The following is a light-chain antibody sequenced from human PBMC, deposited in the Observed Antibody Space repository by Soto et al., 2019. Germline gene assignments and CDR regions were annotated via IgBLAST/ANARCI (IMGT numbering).Light chain of an antibody. CDR2: GAS. J-gene: IGKJ4*01. Sequence: EIVLTQSPGTLSLSPGERAALSCRASQSVSSSYLAWYQQKPGQAPRLLIYGASSRATGIPDRFSGSGSGTDFTFTISRLEPEDFAVYYCQQYGSPLTFGGGTKVDIK. CDR3: QQYGSPLT. V-gene: IGKV3-20*01. CDR1: QSVSSSY.